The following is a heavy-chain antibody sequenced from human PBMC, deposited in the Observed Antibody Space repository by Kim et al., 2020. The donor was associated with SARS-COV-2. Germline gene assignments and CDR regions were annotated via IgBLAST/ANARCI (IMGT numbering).Heavy chain of an antibody. CDR3: AKPKMTTAEYYFDY. Sequence: DSVKGRFTISRDNSKNTMYLQRSCLRAEDTAVYYCAKPKMTTAEYYFDYWGQGALVTVSS. J-gene: IGHJ4*02. D-gene: IGHD4-17*01. V-gene: IGHV3-33*06.